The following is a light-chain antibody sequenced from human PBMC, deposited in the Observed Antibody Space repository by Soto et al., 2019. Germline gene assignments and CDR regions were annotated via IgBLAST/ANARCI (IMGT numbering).Light chain of an antibody. CDR1: QSLHSNGINY. CDR2: LGS. V-gene: IGKV2-28*01. CDR3: MQALQKPST. J-gene: IGKJ1*01. Sequence: LVVTQSPRSLPVTPGEPASMSCRASQSLHSNGINYLHWYLQKPGQSPQRLIYLGSNRASGGPDRFSGSGSGTEYTLNIRRVEAEDVGVYYCMQALQKPSTFGQGTRWIAN.